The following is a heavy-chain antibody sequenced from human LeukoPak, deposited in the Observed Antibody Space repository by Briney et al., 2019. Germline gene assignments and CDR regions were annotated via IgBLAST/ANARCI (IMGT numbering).Heavy chain of an antibody. V-gene: IGHV4-38-2*02. CDR1: GYFISSGYY. D-gene: IGHD3-22*01. CDR2: IYHGGSP. J-gene: IGHJ5*02. CDR3: ARDLYYYDSSAYPPTWFDP. Sequence: SETLSLTCTVSGYFISSGYYWGWIRQPPGKGLEWIGSIYHGGSPYYNPSLKSRVTIPVDTSMNRFSLKLNSVTAADTAVYYCARDLYYYDSSAYPPTWFDPWGQGILVTVSS.